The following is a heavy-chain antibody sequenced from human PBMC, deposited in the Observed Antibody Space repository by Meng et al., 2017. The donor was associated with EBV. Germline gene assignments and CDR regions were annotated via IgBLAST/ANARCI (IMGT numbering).Heavy chain of an antibody. Sequence: QVRPGEAVAEADTPLASVKVSCKASGYTYTSYGISWVRQAPGRGLEWMGWISAYNGNTNYAQKLQGRVTMTTDTSTSTAYMELRSLRSDDTAVYYCARGLDYFDYWGQGTLVTVSS. CDR3: ARGLDYFDY. J-gene: IGHJ4*02. V-gene: IGHV1-18*01. CDR1: GYTYTSYG. CDR2: ISAYNGNT.